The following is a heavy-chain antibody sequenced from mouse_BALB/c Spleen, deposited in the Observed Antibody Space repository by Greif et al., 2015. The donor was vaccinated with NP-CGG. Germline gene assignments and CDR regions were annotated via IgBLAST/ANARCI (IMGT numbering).Heavy chain of an antibody. CDR3: ARVFPGDAMDY. Sequence: VMLVESGPGLVAPSQSLSITCTVSGFSLTSYGVHWVRQPPGKGLEWLGVIWAGGSTNYNSALMSRLSISKDNSKSQXFLKMNSLQTDDTAMYYCARVFPGDAMDYWGQGTSVTVSS. CDR1: GFSLTSYG. J-gene: IGHJ4*01. CDR2: IWAGGST. V-gene: IGHV2-9*02.